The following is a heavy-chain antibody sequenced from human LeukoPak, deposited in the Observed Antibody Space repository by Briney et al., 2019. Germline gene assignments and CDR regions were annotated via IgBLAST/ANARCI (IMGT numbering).Heavy chain of an antibody. CDR1: GFTFSSYA. Sequence: PGASLRLSCAASGFTFSSYAMSWVRQAPGKGLEWVSAISGSGGSTYYADSVKGRFTISRDNAKNSLYLQMNSLRAEDTAVYYCARAGNYFEYWGQGTLVTVSS. CDR2: ISGSGGST. D-gene: IGHD1-1*01. CDR3: ARAGNYFEY. J-gene: IGHJ4*02. V-gene: IGHV3-23*01.